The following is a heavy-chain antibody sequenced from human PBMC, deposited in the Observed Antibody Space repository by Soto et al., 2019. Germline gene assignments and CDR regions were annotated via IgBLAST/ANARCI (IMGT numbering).Heavy chain of an antibody. CDR3: ARTSGITTSAFDI. J-gene: IGHJ3*02. CDR1: GFTFSSYS. V-gene: IGHV3-21*01. CDR2: ISSSSSYI. Sequence: PGGSLRLSYAASGFTFSSYSMNWVRQAPGKGLEWVSSISSSSSYIYYADSVKGRFTISRDNAKNSLYLQMNSLRAEDTAVYYCARTSGITTSAFDIWGQGTMVTVSS. D-gene: IGHD3-3*01.